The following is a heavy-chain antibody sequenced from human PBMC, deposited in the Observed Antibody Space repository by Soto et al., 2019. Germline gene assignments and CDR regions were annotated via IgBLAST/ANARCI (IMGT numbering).Heavy chain of an antibody. CDR1: GDNVSNNRVA. CDR3: ARTVRGRGVKYFDD. D-gene: IGHD3-10*01. V-gene: IGHV6-1*01. CDR2: TSYSPKWHY. Sequence: SQTLSLPCAISGDNVSNNRVAWNWVRQSPSRGLEWLGRTSYSPKWHYDYAPSVRSRITINPDTSKNHFSLQLNSVSPEDAAVYYCARTVRGRGVKYFDDWGQGTLVTVSS. J-gene: IGHJ4*02.